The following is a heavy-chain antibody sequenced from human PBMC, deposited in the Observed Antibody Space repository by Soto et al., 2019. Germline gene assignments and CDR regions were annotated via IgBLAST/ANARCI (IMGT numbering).Heavy chain of an antibody. D-gene: IGHD6-13*01. J-gene: IGHJ5*02. CDR2: IYHSGST. V-gene: IGHV4-4*02. CDR1: GVSLSSSKW. Sequence: PSATLSHTYAVSGVSLSSSKWWSWVRHPPWKGLELIGEIYHSGSTNYNPSLKSRVTISLDNSKNQFSLNLSSVTAADTAVYYCAGDRIAPAVHWFNPWGHG. CDR3: AGDRIAPAVHWFNP.